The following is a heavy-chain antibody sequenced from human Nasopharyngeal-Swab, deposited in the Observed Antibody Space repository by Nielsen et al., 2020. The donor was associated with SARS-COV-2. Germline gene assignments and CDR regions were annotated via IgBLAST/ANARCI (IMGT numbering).Heavy chain of an antibody. Sequence: GESLKISCAASGFTVSSYSMNWVRQAPGKGLEWVSSISSSSSYIYYADSVKGRFTISRDNAKNSLYLQMNSLRAEDTAVYYCARVEMATITTSYYYYYGMDVWGQGTTVTVSS. D-gene: IGHD5-24*01. J-gene: IGHJ6*02. V-gene: IGHV3-21*01. CDR3: ARVEMATITTSYYYYYGMDV. CDR2: ISSSSSYI. CDR1: GFTVSSYS.